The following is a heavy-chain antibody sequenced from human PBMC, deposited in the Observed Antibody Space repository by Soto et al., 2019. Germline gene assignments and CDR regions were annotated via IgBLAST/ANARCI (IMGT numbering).Heavy chain of an antibody. CDR3: AKDSFINLRGYDSY. V-gene: IGHV3-23*01. J-gene: IGHJ4*02. Sequence: GSLRLSCAASGFTFSTYAMIWVLQAPGKGLEWVSAISGSGDSTYYADSVKGRFTISRDNSKNTLYLQMSSLRAEDTAIYYCAKDSFINLRGYDSYWGQGTLVTVSS. CDR1: GFTFSTYA. D-gene: IGHD5-12*01. CDR2: ISGSGDST.